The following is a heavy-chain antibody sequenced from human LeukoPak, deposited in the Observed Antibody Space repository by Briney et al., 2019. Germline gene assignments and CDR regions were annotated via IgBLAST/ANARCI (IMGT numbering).Heavy chain of an antibody. CDR1: GFTYSDHY. J-gene: IGHJ4*02. CDR3: TNSDDYGDY. Sequence: GGSLRLSCAAPGFTYSDHYMDWVRQAPGKVLEWVAAIAFDDTDRYYIDSVKGRFTISRDDSKNTLYLHMTSLRAEDTAVYYCTNSDDYGDYWGQGTLVTVSS. CDR2: IAFDDTDR. V-gene: IGHV3-30*18.